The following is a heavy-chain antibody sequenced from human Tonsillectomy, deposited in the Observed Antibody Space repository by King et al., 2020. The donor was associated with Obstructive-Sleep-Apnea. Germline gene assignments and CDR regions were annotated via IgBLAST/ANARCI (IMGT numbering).Heavy chain of an antibody. D-gene: IGHD4-17*01. CDR2: INHSGST. V-gene: IGHV4-34*01. J-gene: IGHJ5*02. CDR1: GGSFSGYY. Sequence: VQLQQWGAGLLKPSETLSLTCAVYGGSFSGYYWSWIRQPPGKGLEWIGEINHSGSTNYNPSLKSRVTISVDTSKNQFSLKLSSVTAADTAVYYCARVMTTVTNLWGQGTLVTVSS. CDR3: ARVMTTVTNL.